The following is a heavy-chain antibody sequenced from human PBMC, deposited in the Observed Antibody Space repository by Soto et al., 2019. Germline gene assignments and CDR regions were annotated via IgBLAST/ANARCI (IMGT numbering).Heavy chain of an antibody. V-gene: IGHV4-34*01. CDR3: ARKWKRKDYGGNSDAFDI. CDR1: GGSFSGYY. D-gene: IGHD4-17*01. Sequence: SETLSLTCAVYGGSFSGYYWSWIRQPPGKGLEWIGEINHSGSTNYNPSLKSRVTISVDMSKNQFSLKLSSVTAADTAVYYCARKWKRKDYGGNSDAFDIWGQGTMVTVSS. J-gene: IGHJ3*02. CDR2: INHSGST.